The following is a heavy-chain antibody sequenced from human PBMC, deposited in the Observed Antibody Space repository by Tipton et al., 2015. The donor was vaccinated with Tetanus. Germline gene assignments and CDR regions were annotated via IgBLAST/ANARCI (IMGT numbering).Heavy chain of an antibody. D-gene: IGHD3-10*01. J-gene: IGHJ1*01. CDR1: GHNSASYW. CDR2: IYLGDSHA. CDR3: ARHPNHYSASGST. Sequence: QLVQSGAEVKKPGESLRISCQASGHNSASYWLSWVRQMPGRGLEGMGIIYLGDSHATYSPSFQGQVTISADQSVNTAYLQWTSLKASDTAIYICARHPNHYSASGSTWGQGTLVTVSS. V-gene: IGHV5-51*01.